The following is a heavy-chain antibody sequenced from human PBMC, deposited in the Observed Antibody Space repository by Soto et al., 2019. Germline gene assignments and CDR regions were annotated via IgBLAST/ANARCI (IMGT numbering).Heavy chain of an antibody. D-gene: IGHD3-3*01. CDR2: IYPGDSDT. J-gene: IGHJ4*02. V-gene: IGHV5-51*01. Sequence: LGESLKISCKGSGYSFTSYWIGWVRQMPGKGLEWMWIIYPGDSDTRYSPSFQGQVTISADKSISTAYLQWSSLKASDTAMYYCARPNQYYDFWSGYYTTYFDYWGQGTLVTVSS. CDR3: ARPNQYYDFWSGYYTTYFDY. CDR1: GYSFTSYW.